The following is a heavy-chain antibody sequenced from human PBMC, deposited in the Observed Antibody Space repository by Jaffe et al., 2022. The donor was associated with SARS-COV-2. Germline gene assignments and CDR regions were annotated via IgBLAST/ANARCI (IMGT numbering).Heavy chain of an antibody. D-gene: IGHD3-10*01. Sequence: QVQLQQWGAGLVKPSETLSLTCAVSGGSLSGYYWSWIRQPPGKGLEWIGEVNPSGSTNYNPSLKSRMTISVDTSKKYFSLRLSSVTAADTAVYYCARNPGSRSGTEFDPWGQGTLVTVSS. J-gene: IGHJ5*02. CDR2: VNPSGST. V-gene: IGHV4-34*01. CDR3: ARNPGSRSGTEFDP. CDR1: GGSLSGYY.